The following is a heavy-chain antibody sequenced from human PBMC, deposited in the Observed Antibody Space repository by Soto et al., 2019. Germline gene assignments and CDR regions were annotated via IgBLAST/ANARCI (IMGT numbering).Heavy chain of an antibody. Sequence: PGGSLRLSCAASGFTFSSYGMHWVRQAPGKGLEWVAVIWYDGSNKYYADSVKGRFTISRDNSKNTLYLQMNSLRREDTSVYYCAREYSLAVVAPXYWGQGILVTVSS. D-gene: IGHD3-22*01. CDR1: GFTFSSYG. CDR3: AREYSLAVVAPXY. J-gene: IGHJ4*02. CDR2: IWYDGSNK. V-gene: IGHV3-33*01.